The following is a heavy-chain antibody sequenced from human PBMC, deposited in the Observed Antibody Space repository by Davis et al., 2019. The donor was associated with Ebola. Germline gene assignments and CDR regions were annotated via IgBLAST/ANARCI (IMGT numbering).Heavy chain of an antibody. J-gene: IGHJ4*02. V-gene: IGHV3-23*01. D-gene: IGHD7-27*01. CDR3: TRDRQLGPTYYFDS. CDR2: ISDSGANT. Sequence: GESLKISCAASEFTFRSYAMSWVRQAPGKGLEWVSSISDSGANTYYADSVKGRFTISRDNSKNTLYLQMDSLKIEDTAVYYCTRDRQLGPTYYFDSWGLGTLVTVSS. CDR1: EFTFRSYA.